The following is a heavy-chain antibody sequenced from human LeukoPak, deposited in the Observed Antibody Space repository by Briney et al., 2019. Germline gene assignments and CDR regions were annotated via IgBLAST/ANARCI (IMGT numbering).Heavy chain of an antibody. V-gene: IGHV3-49*04. CDR2: IRSKAYGGTT. D-gene: IGHD1-26*01. Sequence: AGGSLRLSCAASRFTFSNYVMSWVRQAPGKGLEWVGFIRSKAYGGTTEYAASVKGRFTISRDDSKSIAYLQMNSLKTEDTAVYYCTRALRGSYYGGRLGYWGQGTLVTVSS. CDR1: RFTFSNYV. CDR3: TRALRGSYYGGRLGY. J-gene: IGHJ4*02.